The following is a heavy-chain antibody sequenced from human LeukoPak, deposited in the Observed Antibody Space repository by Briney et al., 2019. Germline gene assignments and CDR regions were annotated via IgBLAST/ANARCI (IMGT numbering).Heavy chain of an antibody. CDR1: GFTVSSNY. D-gene: IGHD6-13*01. V-gene: IGHV3-66*01. CDR3: ARVIAAAGTLDAFDI. Sequence: GGSLRLSCAASGFTVSSNYMSWVRQAPGKGLDWVSIIYSGGSTYYADSVKGRFTISRDNSKNTLYLQMNSLRAEDTAVYYCARVIAAAGTLDAFDIWGQGTMVTVSS. J-gene: IGHJ3*02. CDR2: IYSGGST.